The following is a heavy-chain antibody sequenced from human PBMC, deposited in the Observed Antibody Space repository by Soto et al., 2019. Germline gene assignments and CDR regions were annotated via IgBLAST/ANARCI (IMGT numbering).Heavy chain of an antibody. J-gene: IGHJ3*01. CDR3: ARRLDDRADEGFDV. Sequence: QVHLVQSGAEVRKPGSSVKVSCKTSGGTFSTYTIYWVRQAPGQGIEWMGRIIPLFGTTRYAQNFQDRVTITAEESTSTTYMELSSLRAEDTALYYCARRLDDRADEGFDVWGEGTAVTVSA. CDR2: IIPLFGTT. V-gene: IGHV1-69*18. D-gene: IGHD3-16*01. CDR1: GGTFSTYT.